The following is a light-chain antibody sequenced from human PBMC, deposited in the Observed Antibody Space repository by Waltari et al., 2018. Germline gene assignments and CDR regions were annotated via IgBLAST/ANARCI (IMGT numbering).Light chain of an antibody. CDR1: QSVSSY. V-gene: IGKV3-11*01. CDR2: DAS. J-gene: IGKJ1*01. Sequence: EIVLTQSPATLPLSPGDRATLSCRASQSVSSYLAWYQQKPGQAPRPLIYDASNRATGIPARFSGSGSGTDFTLTISSLEPEDFEVYYCQQRSNWPWTFGQGTKVEIK. CDR3: QQRSNWPWT.